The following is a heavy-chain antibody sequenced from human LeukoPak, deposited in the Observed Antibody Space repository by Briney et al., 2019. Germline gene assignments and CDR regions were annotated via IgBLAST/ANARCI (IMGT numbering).Heavy chain of an antibody. CDR3: AEGTTG. V-gene: IGHV3-7*01. Sequence: GGSLRLSCATSGFTFSRHWMSWVRQAPGKGLEWVANINQDGSGRYYVDSVKGRFTISRDNAKNSLYLQMNSLRSEDTAIYYCAEGTTGWGQGTLVTVSS. CDR2: INQDGSGR. D-gene: IGHD1-1*01. CDR1: GFTFSRHW. J-gene: IGHJ1*01.